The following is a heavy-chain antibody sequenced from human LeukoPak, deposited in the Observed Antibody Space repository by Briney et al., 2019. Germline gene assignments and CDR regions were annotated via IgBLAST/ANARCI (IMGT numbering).Heavy chain of an antibody. Sequence: GGSLRLSCADSGFTFSSYAVSWVRQAPGKGLEWVSYISSSGSTIYYADSVKGRFTISRDNAKNSLYLQMNSLRAEDTAVYYCARVRPSYDYVWGTYDYWGQGTLVTVSS. CDR1: GFTFSSYA. CDR2: ISSSGSTI. V-gene: IGHV3-48*04. CDR3: ARVRPSYDYVWGTYDY. D-gene: IGHD3-16*01. J-gene: IGHJ4*02.